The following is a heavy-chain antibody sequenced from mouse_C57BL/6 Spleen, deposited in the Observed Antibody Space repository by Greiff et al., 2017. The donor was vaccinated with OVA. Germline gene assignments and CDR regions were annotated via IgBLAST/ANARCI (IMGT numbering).Heavy chain of an antibody. CDR2: ISYDGSN. Sequence: EVKLVESGPGLVKPSQSLSLTCSVTGYSITSGYYWNWIRQFPGNKLEWMGYISYDGSNNYNPSLKNRISITRDTSKNQFFLKLNSVTTEDTATYYCARVYGSSYWYFDVWGTGTTVTVSS. V-gene: IGHV3-6*01. CDR3: ARVYGSSYWYFDV. CDR1: GYSITSGYY. D-gene: IGHD1-1*01. J-gene: IGHJ1*03.